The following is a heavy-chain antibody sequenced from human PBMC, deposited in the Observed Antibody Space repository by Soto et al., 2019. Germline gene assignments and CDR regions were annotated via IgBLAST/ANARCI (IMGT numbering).Heavy chain of an antibody. CDR1: GGSFSGYY. J-gene: IGHJ6*02. CDR2: INHSGST. V-gene: IGHV4-34*01. Sequence: QVQLQQWGAGLLKPSETLSLTCAVYGGSFSGYYWIWIRQPPGKGLEWIGDINHSGSTNYNPTLKSRVTISVHTSKNQFSLKLSSVTAADTAVYYCARLKEIVATIKTYYYGMDVWGQGTTVTVSS. D-gene: IGHD5-12*01. CDR3: ARLKEIVATIKTYYYGMDV.